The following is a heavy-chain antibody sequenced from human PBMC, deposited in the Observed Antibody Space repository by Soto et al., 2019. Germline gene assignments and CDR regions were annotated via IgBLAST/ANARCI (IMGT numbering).Heavy chain of an antibody. CDR3: ARDGPPDQCLAYYYYYYAMDF. CDR1: GFTFSSYS. V-gene: IGHV3-21*01. D-gene: IGHD6-19*01. Sequence: GSLRLSCAASGFTFSSYSMNWVRQAPGKGLEWVSSISSSSSYIYYADSVKGRFTISRDNAKNSLYLQMNSLRAEDTAVYYRARDGPPDQCLAYYYYYYAMDFWGQGTTVTVSS. CDR2: ISSSSSYI. J-gene: IGHJ6*02.